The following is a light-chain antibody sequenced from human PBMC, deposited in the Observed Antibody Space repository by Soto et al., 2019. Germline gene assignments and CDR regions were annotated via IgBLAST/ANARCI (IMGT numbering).Light chain of an antibody. V-gene: IGKV1-5*03. CDR2: KAS. Sequence: LSASVGDRVTITCRASQSISTWLAWYQQKPGKAPKLLIYKASSLESGVPSRFSGSGSGTEFTLTISSLQPDDFATYYCQQYNSYWTFGQGTKVEIK. CDR1: QSISTW. J-gene: IGKJ1*01. CDR3: QQYNSYWT.